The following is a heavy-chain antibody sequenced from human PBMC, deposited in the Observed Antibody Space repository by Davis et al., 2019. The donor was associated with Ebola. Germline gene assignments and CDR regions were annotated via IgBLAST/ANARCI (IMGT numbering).Heavy chain of an antibody. CDR3: AKEVGYCSGGSCLYYYYYGMDV. V-gene: IGHV3-30*18. CDR2: ISYDGSNK. J-gene: IGHJ6*02. CDR1: GFTFSSYG. D-gene: IGHD2-15*01. Sequence: GGSLRLSCAASGFTFSSYGMHWVRQAPGKGLEWVAVISYDGSNKYYADSVKGRFTISRDNSKNTLYLQMNSLRAEDTAVYYCAKEVGYCSGGSCLYYYYYGMDVWGQGTTVTVSS.